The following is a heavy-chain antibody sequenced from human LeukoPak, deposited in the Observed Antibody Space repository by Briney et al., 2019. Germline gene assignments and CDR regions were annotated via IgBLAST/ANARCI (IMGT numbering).Heavy chain of an antibody. Sequence: ASVKVSCKASGYTFTSYGISWVRQAPGQGLEWMGWISAYNGNTNYAQKLQGRVTMTTDTSTSTAYMELRSLRSDDTAVYYCARIWSDSSGYPTGFDPRGQGTLDTVSS. CDR2: ISAYNGNT. CDR3: ARIWSDSSGYPTGFDP. CDR1: GYTFTSYG. J-gene: IGHJ5*02. V-gene: IGHV1-18*01. D-gene: IGHD3-22*01.